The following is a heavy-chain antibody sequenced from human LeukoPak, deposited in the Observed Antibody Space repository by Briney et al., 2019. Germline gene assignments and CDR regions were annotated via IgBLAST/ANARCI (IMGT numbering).Heavy chain of an antibody. CDR1: GGSVSSSSYY. CDR3: AGQIAVAPVYFDY. CDR2: IYYSGST. D-gene: IGHD6-19*01. J-gene: IGHJ4*02. Sequence: SETLSLTCTVSGGSVSSSSYYWGWIRQPPGKGLEWIGRIYYSGSTYHKPSLKSRVTISLDTSKNQFSLKLSSVTAADTAVYYCAGQIAVAPVYFDYWGQGTLVTVSS. V-gene: IGHV4-39*01.